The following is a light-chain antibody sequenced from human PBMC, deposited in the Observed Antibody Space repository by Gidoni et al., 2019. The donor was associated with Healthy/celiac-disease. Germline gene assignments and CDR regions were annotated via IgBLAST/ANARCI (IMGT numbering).Light chain of an antibody. CDR1: QSVSSY. J-gene: IGKJ3*01. CDR3: QQRSNWRFT. CDR2: DAS. V-gene: IGKV3-11*01. Sequence: TLSWSPGERATLSCRASQSVSSYLAWYQQKPGQAPRLLIYDASNRATGIPARFSGSGSGTDFTLTISSLEPEDFAVYYCQQRSNWRFTFGPGTRVDIK.